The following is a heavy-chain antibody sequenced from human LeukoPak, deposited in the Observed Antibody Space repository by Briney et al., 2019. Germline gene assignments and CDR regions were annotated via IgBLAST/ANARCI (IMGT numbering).Heavy chain of an antibody. D-gene: IGHD1-1*01. J-gene: IGHJ6*02. CDR1: GFSFSIYW. Sequence: PGGSLRLSCAASGFSFSIYWMHWVRQVPGKGLVWVSRINTDGTTTSYADSVKGRFTISRDNAKNTLSLEMNSLRAEDTAVYYCARAGTTGTTRSYYYGMDVWGQGTTVTVSS. V-gene: IGHV3-74*01. CDR2: INTDGTTT. CDR3: ARAGTTGTTRSYYYGMDV.